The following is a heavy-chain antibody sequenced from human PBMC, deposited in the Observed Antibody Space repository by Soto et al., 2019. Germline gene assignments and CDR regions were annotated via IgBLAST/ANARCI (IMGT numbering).Heavy chain of an antibody. CDR3: ASEFLTANWFDP. Sequence: GGSLRLSCAASGFTFSSYSMNWVRQAPGKGLEWVSSISSSSSYIYYADSVKGRFTISRDNAKNSLYLQMNSLRAEETAVYYCASEFLTANWFDPWGQGTLVTVS. CDR2: ISSSSSYI. J-gene: IGHJ5*02. CDR1: GFTFSSYS. D-gene: IGHD3-9*01. V-gene: IGHV3-21*01.